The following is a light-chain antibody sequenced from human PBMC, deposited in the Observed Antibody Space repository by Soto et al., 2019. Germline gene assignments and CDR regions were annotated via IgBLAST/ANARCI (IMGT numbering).Light chain of an antibody. CDR3: SSYTSSSPYV. J-gene: IGLJ1*01. CDR1: SSDVGGYNY. V-gene: IGLV2-14*01. Sequence: QSVLTQPASVSGSPGQSITISCTGTSSDVGGYNYVSWYQQHPGKALKLMIYEVSNRPSGVSNRFSGSKSGNTASLTISGLQAEDEADYYCSSYTSSSPYVFGTGTKLTVL. CDR2: EVS.